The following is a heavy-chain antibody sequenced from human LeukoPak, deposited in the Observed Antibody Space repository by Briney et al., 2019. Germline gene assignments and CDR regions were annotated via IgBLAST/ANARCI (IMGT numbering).Heavy chain of an antibody. Sequence: GGSLRLSCATSGFTFSSYEMNWVRQAPGKGLEWVSYINYSGNTIYYADSVKGRFTISRDNAKNSLYLQMNSLRAEDTAVYYCARGKGYSRQPNWGQGTLVTVSS. CDR2: INYSGNTI. D-gene: IGHD6-13*01. CDR3: ARGKGYSRQPN. J-gene: IGHJ4*02. V-gene: IGHV3-48*03. CDR1: GFTFSSYE.